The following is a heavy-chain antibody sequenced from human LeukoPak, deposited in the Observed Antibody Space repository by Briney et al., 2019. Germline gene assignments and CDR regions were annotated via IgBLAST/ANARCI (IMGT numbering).Heavy chain of an antibody. CDR1: GGSISGTYY. Sequence: PSEILSLTCTVSGGSISGTYYWSWVRQPPGKGLEWIGYIYYTGTTDSNPALKSRVTISLDTSKNQFSLNLSSVTAADTAVYYCARRWVYDKRAFDAWGQGTMVTVPS. J-gene: IGHJ3*01. V-gene: IGHV4-59*08. CDR3: ARRWVYDKRAFDA. CDR2: IYYTGTT. D-gene: IGHD3-16*01.